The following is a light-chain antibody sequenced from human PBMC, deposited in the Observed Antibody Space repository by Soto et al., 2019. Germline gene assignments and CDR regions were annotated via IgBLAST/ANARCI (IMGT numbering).Light chain of an antibody. CDR1: QSISSW. J-gene: IGKJ1*01. Sequence: DIQMTQSPSTLSASVGDRVTITCRASQSISSWLAWYQQKPGKAPKLLIYDASSLESGVPSRFSGSGSGTEFTLTISSLQPDDFATYFCQQYNSYWTVGQGTQVEIK. CDR3: QQYNSYWT. CDR2: DAS. V-gene: IGKV1-5*01.